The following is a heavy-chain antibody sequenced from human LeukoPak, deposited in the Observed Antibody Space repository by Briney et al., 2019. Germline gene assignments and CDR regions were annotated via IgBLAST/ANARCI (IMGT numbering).Heavy chain of an antibody. J-gene: IGHJ6*02. CDR1: GFTFDDYA. CDR3: AKALRDSSGFYIYYGMDV. Sequence: GRSLRLSCSASGFTFDDYAMYWVRQAPGKGLEWVSGITWNSCIVAYADSVKGRFTISRDNAKNSLYLQMNSLRAEDTALYYCAKALRDSSGFYIYYGMDVWGQGTTVTVSS. D-gene: IGHD3-22*01. CDR2: ITWNSCIV. V-gene: IGHV3-9*01.